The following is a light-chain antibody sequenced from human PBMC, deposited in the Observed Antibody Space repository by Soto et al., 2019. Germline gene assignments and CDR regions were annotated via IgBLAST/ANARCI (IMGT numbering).Light chain of an antibody. CDR1: QSVSNN. V-gene: IGKV3-15*01. Sequence: EIVMTQSPATLSVSPGERATLACRASQSVSNNLAWYQQKPGQAPRLLIYGASTRATGIPARFSGSGSGTEFTLPVSSLQSEDFAVYYCQQYNTWHRTFGQGTKVELK. CDR2: GAS. J-gene: IGKJ1*01. CDR3: QQYNTWHRT.